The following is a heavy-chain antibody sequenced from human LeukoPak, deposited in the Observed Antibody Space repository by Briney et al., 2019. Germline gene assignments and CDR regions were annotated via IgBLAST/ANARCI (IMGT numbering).Heavy chain of an antibody. D-gene: IGHD5-18*01. CDR3: ARRNVDTSMVWAYYFDN. CDR2: ISAYNGNT. Sequence: AAVKVSCKATGYKFDTYGIAWVRQAPGQGLEWVGWISAYNGNTNYAQKLQGRVTMTTDASSSTAYMELRSLKSDDTAIYYCARRNVDTSMVWAYYFDNWGQGSLVSVSS. J-gene: IGHJ4*02. V-gene: IGHV1-18*01. CDR1: GYKFDTYG.